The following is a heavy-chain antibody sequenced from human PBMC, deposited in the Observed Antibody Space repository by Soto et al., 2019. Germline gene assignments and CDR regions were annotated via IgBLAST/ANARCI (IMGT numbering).Heavy chain of an antibody. V-gene: IGHV3-73*02. CDR1: GFTFSGSA. Sequence: EVQLVESGGGLVQPGGSLKLSFAASGFTFSGSAMHWVRQASGKGLEWVGRIRSKANSYATASAASVKGRFTISRDDSKNTAYLQMNSLKTEDTGVYYCTRRAYCGGDCPPFDPWGQGTLVTVSS. D-gene: IGHD2-21*02. J-gene: IGHJ5*02. CDR3: TRRAYCGGDCPPFDP. CDR2: IRSKANSYAT.